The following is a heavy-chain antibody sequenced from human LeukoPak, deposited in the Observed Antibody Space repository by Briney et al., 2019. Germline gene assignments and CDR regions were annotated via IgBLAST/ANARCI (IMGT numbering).Heavy chain of an antibody. D-gene: IGHD4-23*01. CDR1: GGSFSGYY. V-gene: IGHV4-38-2*01. CDR3: ARAVGTSRNFFDY. J-gene: IGHJ4*02. CDR2: IYHSGST. Sequence: SETLSLTCAVYGGSFSGYYWGWIRQPPGKGLECIGSIYHSGSTYYNPSLKSRVTISVDTSKNQFSLNLSSVTAADTAMYYCARAVGTSRNFFDYWGQGTLVTVSS.